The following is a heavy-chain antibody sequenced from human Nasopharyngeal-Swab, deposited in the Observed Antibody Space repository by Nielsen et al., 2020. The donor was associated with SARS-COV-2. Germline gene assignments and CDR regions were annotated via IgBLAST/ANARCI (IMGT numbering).Heavy chain of an antibody. Sequence: SETLSLTCAVYGGSSSGYYWSWIRQPPGKGLEWIGEINHSGSTNYNPSLKSRVTISVDTSKNQFSLKLSSVTAADTAVYYCARGVYDFWSGYYGWFDPWGQGTLVTVSS. J-gene: IGHJ5*02. D-gene: IGHD3-3*01. V-gene: IGHV4-34*01. CDR2: INHSGST. CDR3: ARGVYDFWSGYYGWFDP. CDR1: GGSSSGYY.